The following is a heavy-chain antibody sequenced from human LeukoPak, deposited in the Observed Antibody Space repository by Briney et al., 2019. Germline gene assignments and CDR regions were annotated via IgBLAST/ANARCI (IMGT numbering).Heavy chain of an antibody. V-gene: IGHV3-7*01. CDR1: GFTFSSYW. CDR2: IKQDGSEK. Sequence: GGSLRLSCAASGFTFSSYWRSWVRQAPGKGLEWVANIKQDGSEKYYVDSVKGRFTISRDNAKNSLYLQMNSLRAEDTAVYYCARDLSYYDSSGYYYFDYWGQGTLVTVSS. CDR3: ARDLSYYDSSGYYYFDY. J-gene: IGHJ4*02. D-gene: IGHD3-22*01.